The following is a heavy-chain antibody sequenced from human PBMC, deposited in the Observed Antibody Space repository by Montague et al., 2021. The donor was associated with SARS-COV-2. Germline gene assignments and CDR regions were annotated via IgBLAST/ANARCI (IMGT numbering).Heavy chain of an antibody. CDR2: INRSGST. V-gene: IGHV4-34*01. J-gene: IGHJ5*02. D-gene: IGHD2-2*02. Sequence: SETLSLTCAVYGGSFSGYYWSWIRQPPGKGLEWIGEINRSGSTNYNPSLKSRVTISVDTSKNQFSLKLSPVTAADTAVYYCASLTLGYCSSTSCYSDWFDPWGQGTLVTVSS. CDR1: GGSFSGYY. CDR3: ASLTLGYCSSTSCYSDWFDP.